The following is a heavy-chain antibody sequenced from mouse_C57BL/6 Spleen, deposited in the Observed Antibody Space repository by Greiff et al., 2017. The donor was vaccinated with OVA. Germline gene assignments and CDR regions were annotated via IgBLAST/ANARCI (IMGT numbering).Heavy chain of an antibody. V-gene: IGHV1-62-2*01. D-gene: IGHD1-1*01. J-gene: IGHJ4*01. CDR2: FYPGSGSI. CDR1: GYTFTEYT. Sequence: VKLVESGAELVNPGASVKLSCKASGYTFTEYTIHWVKQRSGQGLEWIGWFYPGSGSIKYNEKFKDKATLTADKSSSTVYMELNRLTSEDSAVYFCARHYYYGSSYDYAMDYWGQGTSVTVSS. CDR3: ARHYYYGSSYDYAMDY.